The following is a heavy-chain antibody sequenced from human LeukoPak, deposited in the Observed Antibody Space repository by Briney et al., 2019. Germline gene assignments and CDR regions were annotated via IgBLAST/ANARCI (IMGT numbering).Heavy chain of an antibody. CDR3: ARGAGAVDYFDY. J-gene: IGHJ4*02. CDR2: IYHSGST. D-gene: IGHD6-19*01. Sequence: SETLSLTCAVYGGSFSGYSWSWIRQPPGKGLEWIGYIYHSGSTYYNPSLKSRVTISVDTSKNQFSLKLSSVTAADTAVYYCARGAGAVDYFDYWGQGTLVTVSS. CDR1: GGSFSGYS. V-gene: IGHV4-34*01.